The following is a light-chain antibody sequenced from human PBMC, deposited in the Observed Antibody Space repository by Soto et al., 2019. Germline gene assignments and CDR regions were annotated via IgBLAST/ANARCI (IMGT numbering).Light chain of an antibody. Sequence: DIVMTQTPLSLSVTPGQPATLSCRASQRVSSGYLAWYQQKPGQAPRLLIYGASNRATDIPDRFSGRGPGTDFTLTISRLEPEDFAVYYCQQYGSSPPSSTFGQGTRLEIK. V-gene: IGKV3-20*01. CDR3: QQYGSSPPSST. CDR1: QRVSSGY. J-gene: IGKJ5*01. CDR2: GAS.